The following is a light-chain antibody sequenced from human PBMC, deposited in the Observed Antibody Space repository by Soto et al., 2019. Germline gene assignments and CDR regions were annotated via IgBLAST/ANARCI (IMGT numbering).Light chain of an antibody. CDR2: DVS. CDR1: SSDAGSYNV. J-gene: IGLJ1*01. CDR3: CSYAGSFIFV. Sequence: QSALTQPASVSGSPGQSITISCTGTSSDAGSYNVVSWYQQHPGKAPKLIIYDVSKRPSGIPDRFFGSKFGNTASLTISGLQAEDEADYYCCSYAGSFIFVFGTGTKLTVL. V-gene: IGLV2-23*02.